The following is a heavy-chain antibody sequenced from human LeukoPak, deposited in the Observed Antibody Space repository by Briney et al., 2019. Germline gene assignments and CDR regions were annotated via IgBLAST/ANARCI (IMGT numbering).Heavy chain of an antibody. Sequence: GGSLRLSCTASGFTFSSSWMSWVRQAPGKGLEWVANIKQDGSDKYYVDSVKGRFTISRDNAKNSLYLQMDSLRAEDTAVYYCARGPLSRPFYYWGQGTLVTVSS. D-gene: IGHD2-15*01. CDR1: GFTFSSSW. CDR3: ARGPLSRPFYY. CDR2: IKQDGSDK. J-gene: IGHJ4*02. V-gene: IGHV3-7*05.